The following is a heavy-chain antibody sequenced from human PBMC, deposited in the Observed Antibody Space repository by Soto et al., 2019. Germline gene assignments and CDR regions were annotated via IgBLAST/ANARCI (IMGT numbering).Heavy chain of an antibody. J-gene: IGHJ6*02. D-gene: IGHD5-18*01. CDR1: GYSFTSYW. Sequence: PGESLKISCKGSGYSFTSYWIGWVRQMPGKGLEWMGIIYPGDSDTRYSPSFQGQVTISADTSISTAYLQWSSLKASDTAMYYCAIHPTNTLTHYYYGMDVWGQGTTVTVSS. V-gene: IGHV5-51*01. CDR2: IYPGDSDT. CDR3: AIHPTNTLTHYYYGMDV.